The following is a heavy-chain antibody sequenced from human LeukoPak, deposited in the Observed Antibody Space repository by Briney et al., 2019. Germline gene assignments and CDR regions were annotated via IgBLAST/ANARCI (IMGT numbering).Heavy chain of an antibody. J-gene: IGHJ5*02. CDR1: GDSVSSNSAA. Sequence: SQTLSLTCAISGDSVSSNSAAWNWIRQSPSRGLEWLGRTYYRSKWYNDYAVSVKSRITINPDTSKNQFSLQLNSVTPEDTAVYYCARDVSWSEDSSGWYDWFDPWGQGTLVTVSS. V-gene: IGHV6-1*01. CDR2: TYYRSKWYN. D-gene: IGHD6-19*01. CDR3: ARDVSWSEDSSGWYDWFDP.